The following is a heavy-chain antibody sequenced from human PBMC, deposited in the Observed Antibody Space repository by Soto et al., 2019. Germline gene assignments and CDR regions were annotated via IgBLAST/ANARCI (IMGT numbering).Heavy chain of an antibody. D-gene: IGHD4-17*01. CDR3: ARDVYGDYTSRGPKTNWFDP. J-gene: IGHJ5*02. V-gene: IGHV1-18*01. CDR1: GYTFTSYG. Sequence: ASVKVSCKASGYTFTSYGISWVRQAPGQGLEWMGWISAYNGNTNYAQKLQGRVTMTTDTSTSTAYMELRSLRSDDTAVYYCARDVYGDYTSRGPKTNWFDPWGQGTLVTVSS. CDR2: ISAYNGNT.